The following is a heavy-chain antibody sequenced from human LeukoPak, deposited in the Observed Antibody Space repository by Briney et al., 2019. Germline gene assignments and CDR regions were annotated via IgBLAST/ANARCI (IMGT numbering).Heavy chain of an antibody. CDR2: FDPEDGET. D-gene: IGHD4-17*01. CDR3: AAIYGDYVFDAFDI. Sequence: GASVKVSFKVSGYTLTELSMHWVRQAPGKGLEWMGGFDPEDGETIYAQKFQGRVTMTEDTSTDTAYMELSSLRSEDTAVYYCAAIYGDYVFDAFDIWGQGTMVTVSS. V-gene: IGHV1-24*01. CDR1: GYTLTELS. J-gene: IGHJ3*02.